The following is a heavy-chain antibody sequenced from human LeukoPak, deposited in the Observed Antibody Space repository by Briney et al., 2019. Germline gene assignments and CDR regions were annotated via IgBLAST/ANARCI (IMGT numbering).Heavy chain of an antibody. J-gene: IGHJ4*02. Sequence: PSETLSLTCTVSGGSLSSYYWSWIRQPPGKGLEWIGYIYYSGSTNYNPSLKSRVTISVDTSKNQFSLKLSSVTAADTAVYYCARGYYYGSGVPIGWGQGTLVTVSS. V-gene: IGHV4-59*13. CDR3: ARGYYYGSGVPIG. CDR2: IYYSGST. CDR1: GGSLSSYY. D-gene: IGHD3-10*01.